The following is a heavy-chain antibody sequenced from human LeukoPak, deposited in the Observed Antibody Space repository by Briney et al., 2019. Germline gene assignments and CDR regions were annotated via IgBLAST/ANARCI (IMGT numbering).Heavy chain of an antibody. D-gene: IGHD3-22*01. J-gene: IGHJ2*01. Sequence: ASVKVSCKASGYTFTSYDINWVRQATGQGLEWMGWMNPNSGNTGYAQKFQGRVTITRNTSISTAYMELSSLRSEDTAVYYCARVTADYYDANWYFDLWGRGTLVTVSS. CDR3: ARVTADYYDANWYFDL. CDR2: MNPNSGNT. V-gene: IGHV1-8*03. CDR1: GYTFTSYD.